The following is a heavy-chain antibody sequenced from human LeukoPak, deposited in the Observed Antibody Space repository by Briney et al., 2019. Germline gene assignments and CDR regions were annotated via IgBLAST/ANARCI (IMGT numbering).Heavy chain of an antibody. J-gene: IGHJ4*02. D-gene: IGHD1-26*01. CDR3: ARGGDY. CDR2: ISSSTSNV. CDR1: GFTFSSYN. V-gene: IGHV3-48*04. Sequence: GGSLRLSCAASGFTFSSYNMNWVRQAPGKGLGWVSFISSSTSNVYYADSVKGRFTISRDNAKNSLYLQMNSLRAEDTAVYYCARGGDYWGQGTLVTVSS.